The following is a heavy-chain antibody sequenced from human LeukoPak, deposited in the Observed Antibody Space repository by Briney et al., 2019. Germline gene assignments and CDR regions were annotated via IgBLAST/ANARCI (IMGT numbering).Heavy chain of an antibody. V-gene: IGHV3-48*01. CDR3: ATPFDY. CDR1: GFTFSSYS. J-gene: IGHJ4*02. Sequence: PGGSLRLPCAASGFTFSSYSMNWVRQAPGKGLEWVSYISGSSSTIYYADSVKGRFTISRDNAKNSLYLQMSSLRAEDTAVYYCATPFDYWGQGTLVTVSS. CDR2: ISGSSSTI.